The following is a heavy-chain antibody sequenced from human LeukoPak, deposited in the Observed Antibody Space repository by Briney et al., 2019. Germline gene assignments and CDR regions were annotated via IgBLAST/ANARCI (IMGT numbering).Heavy chain of an antibody. J-gene: IGHJ4*02. D-gene: IGHD6-19*01. V-gene: IGHV4-30-2*01. CDR3: ARDDSSGWYFDY. CDR1: GGSISSGGYY. Sequence: PSQTLSLTCTVSGGSISSGGYYWSWIRQPPGKGLEWIGYIYHSGSTYYNPYLKSRVTISVDRSKNQFSLKLSSVTAADTAVYYCARDDSSGWYFDYWGQGTLVTVSS. CDR2: IYHSGST.